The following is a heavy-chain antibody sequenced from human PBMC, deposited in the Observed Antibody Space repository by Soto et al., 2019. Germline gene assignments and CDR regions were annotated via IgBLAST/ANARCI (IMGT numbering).Heavy chain of an antibody. V-gene: IGHV3-23*01. D-gene: IGHD3-3*01. CDR2: ISGSGGST. Sequence: GGSLRLSCAASGFTFSSYAMSWVRQAPGKGLEWVSAISGSGGSTYYADSVKGRFTISRDNSKNTLYLQMNSLRAEDTAVYYCAKDQDGGYDFWSGYNWFDPWGQGTLVTVSS. J-gene: IGHJ5*02. CDR1: GFTFSSYA. CDR3: AKDQDGGYDFWSGYNWFDP.